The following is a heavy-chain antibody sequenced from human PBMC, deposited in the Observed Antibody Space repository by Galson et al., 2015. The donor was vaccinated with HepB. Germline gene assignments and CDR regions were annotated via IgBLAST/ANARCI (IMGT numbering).Heavy chain of an antibody. CDR1: GDSVSSNSAA. CDR2: TYYRSKWYN. J-gene: IGHJ5*02. D-gene: IGHD3-22*01. Sequence: CAISGDSVSSNSAAWNWVRQSPSRGLEWLGRTYYRSKWYNDYAVSVKSQITINPDTSKNQFSLQLNSVTPEDTAVYYCARGERYYYDSSGSPWGQGTLVTVSS. CDR3: ARGERYYYDSSGSP. V-gene: IGHV6-1*01.